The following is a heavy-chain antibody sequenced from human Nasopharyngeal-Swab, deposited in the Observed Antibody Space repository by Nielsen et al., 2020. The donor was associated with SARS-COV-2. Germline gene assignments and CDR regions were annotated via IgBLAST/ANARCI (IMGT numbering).Heavy chain of an antibody. CDR2: ISSSSSTS. J-gene: IGHJ4*02. CDR1: GFSISTNG. V-gene: IGHV3-48*02. Sequence: GGSLRLSCAASGFSISTNGMHWVRQAPGKGLEWVAYISSSSSTSYYADSVKGRFTISRDNPKNSLYLQMNSLRDEDTAVYYCARDVAIVGATLENWGQGTLVTVSS. D-gene: IGHD1-26*01. CDR3: ARDVAIVGATLEN.